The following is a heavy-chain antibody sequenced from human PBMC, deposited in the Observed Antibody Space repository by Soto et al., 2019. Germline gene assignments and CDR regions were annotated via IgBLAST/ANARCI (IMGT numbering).Heavy chain of an antibody. V-gene: IGHV1-8*01. CDR1: GYTFTSDD. CDR3: ARERRLGIDGMDV. CDR2: MNRNSGNT. Sequence: QVQLVQSGAEVKKPGASVKVSCKASGYTFTSDDINWVRQATGQGLEWMGWMNRNSGNTGYAQKFKGRFTKTWNTSMSTAYMELSRLRSEDTAVYYCARERRLGIDGMDVWGQGTTVTVSS. D-gene: IGHD7-27*01. J-gene: IGHJ6*02.